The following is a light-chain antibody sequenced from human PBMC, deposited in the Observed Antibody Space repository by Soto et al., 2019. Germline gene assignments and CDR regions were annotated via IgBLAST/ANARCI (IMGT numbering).Light chain of an antibody. Sequence: QSVLTQPPSASGTPGQRVTISCSGSSSNIGSNYVFWYQHLPGTAPKLLIYRNNQRPSGVPDRFSGSKSGTSASLDISGLRSEDEADYYCAAWDDSLSGGVFGGGTKLTVL. V-gene: IGLV1-47*01. CDR1: SSNIGSNY. CDR3: AAWDDSLSGGV. J-gene: IGLJ3*02. CDR2: RNN.